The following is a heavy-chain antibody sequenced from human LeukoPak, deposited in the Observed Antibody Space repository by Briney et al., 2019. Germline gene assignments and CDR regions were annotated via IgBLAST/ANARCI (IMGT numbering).Heavy chain of an antibody. Sequence: PSETLSLTCTVSGGSISSYYWSWIRQPPGKGLECIGYIYYSGNTNYNPSLKSRVTISVDTSKNQFSLKLSSVTAADTAVYFCARGGYYGSGNDFRFDPWGQGSLVTVSS. CDR1: GGSISSYY. D-gene: IGHD3-10*01. V-gene: IGHV4-59*01. J-gene: IGHJ5*02. CDR2: IYYSGNT. CDR3: ARGGYYGSGNDFRFDP.